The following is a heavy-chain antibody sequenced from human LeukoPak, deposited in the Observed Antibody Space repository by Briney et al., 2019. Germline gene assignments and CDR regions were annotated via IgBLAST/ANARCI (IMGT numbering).Heavy chain of an antibody. Sequence: PGGSLRLSCAASGFTFDDYEMSWVRQAPGKGLEWVSGINWNGGSTGYADSVKGRFTISRDNAKNSLYLQMNSLRAEDTAVYYCAREVSGDPWYNWFDPWGQGTLVTVSS. J-gene: IGHJ5*02. V-gene: IGHV3-20*04. CDR1: GFTFDDYE. CDR3: AREVSGDPWYNWFDP. CDR2: INWNGGST. D-gene: IGHD4-17*01.